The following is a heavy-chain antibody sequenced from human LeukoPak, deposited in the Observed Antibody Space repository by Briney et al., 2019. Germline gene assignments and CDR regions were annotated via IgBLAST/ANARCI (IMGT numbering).Heavy chain of an antibody. CDR2: ISGSGGST. Sequence: PGGSLRLSCAASGFTFSSYAMSWVRQAPGKGLEWVSAISGSGGSTYYADSVKGRFTISRDNSKNTLYLQMNSLRAEDTAVYYCAKVTDWFGELGLFDYWGQGTLVTVSS. J-gene: IGHJ4*02. CDR1: GFTFSSYA. CDR3: AKVTDWFGELGLFDY. V-gene: IGHV3-23*01. D-gene: IGHD3-10*01.